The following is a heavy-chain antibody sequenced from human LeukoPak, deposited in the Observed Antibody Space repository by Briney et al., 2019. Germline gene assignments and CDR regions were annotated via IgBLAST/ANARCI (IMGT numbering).Heavy chain of an antibody. Sequence: GGALRLSCAASGFTFSSYWMHWVRQAPGKGLVWVSRINSDGSSTNYADSVKGRFTISRDNAKNTLYLQMNSLRAEDTAVYYCASSPYQKGYWGQGTLVTVSS. V-gene: IGHV3-74*01. CDR1: GFTFSSYW. CDR3: ASSPYQKGY. J-gene: IGHJ4*02. CDR2: INSDGSST.